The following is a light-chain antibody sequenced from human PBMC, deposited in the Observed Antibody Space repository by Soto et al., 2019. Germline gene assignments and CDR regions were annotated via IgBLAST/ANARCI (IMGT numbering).Light chain of an antibody. V-gene: IGKV1-39*01. CDR3: QQSNSTPRT. CDR2: AAS. CDR1: QSISSY. J-gene: IGKJ4*01. Sequence: DIQMTQSPSSLSASVGDSVTITCRASQSISSYLNWYQQKPGKSPKLLIYAASSVHTGVPSRFSGSGSGTDFTLTISGLHLEDVANYYCQQSNSTPRTFGGGTKVEIK.